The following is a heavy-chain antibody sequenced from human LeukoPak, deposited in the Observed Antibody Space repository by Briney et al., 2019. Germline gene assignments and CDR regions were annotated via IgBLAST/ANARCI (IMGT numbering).Heavy chain of an antibody. V-gene: IGHV4-4*09. D-gene: IGHD2-2*01. CDR1: GGSISSYY. CDR2: IYTSGST. J-gene: IGHJ3*02. Sequence: PSETLSLTCTVSGGSISSYYWSWIRQPPGKGLEWIGYIYTSGSTNYNPSLKSRVTISVDTSKNQFSLKLSSVTAADTAVYYCARGPVVGIVVVPAAHEKNDAFDIWGQGTMVTVSS. CDR3: ARGPVVGIVVVPAAHEKNDAFDI.